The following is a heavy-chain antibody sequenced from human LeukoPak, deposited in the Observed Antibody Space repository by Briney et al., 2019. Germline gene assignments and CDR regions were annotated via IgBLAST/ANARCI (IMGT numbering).Heavy chain of an antibody. Sequence: ASVKVSCKASGYTFTSYDINWVRQAPGQGHEWMGWINPNSGGTNYAQKFQGRVTMTRDTSISTAYMELSRLRSDDTAVYYCARGGGYNEATKENYYYYYMDVWGKGTTVTVSS. V-gene: IGHV1-2*02. CDR1: GYTFTSYD. J-gene: IGHJ6*03. CDR2: INPNSGGT. CDR3: ARGGGYNEATKENYYYYYMDV. D-gene: IGHD1-26*01.